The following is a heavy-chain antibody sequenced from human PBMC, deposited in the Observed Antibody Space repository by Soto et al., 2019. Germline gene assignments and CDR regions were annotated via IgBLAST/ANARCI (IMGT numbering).Heavy chain of an antibody. V-gene: IGHV4-34*01. D-gene: IGHD5-18*01. CDR2: INYSEIT. J-gene: IGHJ6*02. CDR1: GGSFSGYY. CDR3: ARGKWSGYSDGTYYHGLDV. Sequence: KTSETLSLTCAVYGGSFSGYYWSWIRQPPGKGLEWIGEINYSEITKYNPSLKSRVTISLDTSKSQFSLKLNSVTAADTAVYYCARGKWSGYSDGTYYHGLDVWGQGTTVTVSS.